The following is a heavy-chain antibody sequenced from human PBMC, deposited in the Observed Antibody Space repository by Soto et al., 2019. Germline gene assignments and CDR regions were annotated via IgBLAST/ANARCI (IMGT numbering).Heavy chain of an antibody. V-gene: IGHV1-46*01. CDR1: GYTFTSYY. CDR3: ARPGHHVDTAMAK. J-gene: IGHJ4*02. CDR2: INPSGGST. Sequence: PSVKVSCKASGYTFTSYYMHWVRQAPGQGLEWMGIINPSGGSTSYAQKFQGRVTMTRDTSTSTVYMELSSLRSEDTAVYYCARPGHHVDTAMAKWGQGTLVTVSS. D-gene: IGHD5-18*01.